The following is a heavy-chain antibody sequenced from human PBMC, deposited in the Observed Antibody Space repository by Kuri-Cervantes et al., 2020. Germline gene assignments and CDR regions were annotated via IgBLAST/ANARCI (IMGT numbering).Heavy chain of an antibody. D-gene: IGHD5-24*01. CDR3: ARDLSRDGYKDYYYYYMDV. V-gene: IGHV3-30*02. J-gene: IGHJ6*03. CDR1: GFSFSNCG. CDR2: IRYDGGNK. Sequence: GESLKISCAASGFSFSNCGMHWVRQSPGKGLEWVAFIRYDGGNKYYAGSVKGRFTVSRDNSKNTLYLQMNSLRAEDTAVYYCARDLSRDGYKDYYYYYMDVWGKGTTVTVSS.